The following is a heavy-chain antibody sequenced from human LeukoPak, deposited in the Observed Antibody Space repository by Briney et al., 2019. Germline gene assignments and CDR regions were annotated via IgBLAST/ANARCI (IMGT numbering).Heavy chain of an antibody. J-gene: IGHJ5*02. Sequence: GASVKVSCKASGGTFSSYAISWVRQAPGQGLEWMGGIIPIFGTANYAQKFQGRVTITADESTSTAYMELSSLRSEDTAVYYCARADYSNYRFNWFDPWGQGTLVTVPS. V-gene: IGHV1-69*13. CDR1: GGTFSSYA. CDR3: ARADYSNYRFNWFDP. CDR2: IIPIFGTA. D-gene: IGHD4-11*01.